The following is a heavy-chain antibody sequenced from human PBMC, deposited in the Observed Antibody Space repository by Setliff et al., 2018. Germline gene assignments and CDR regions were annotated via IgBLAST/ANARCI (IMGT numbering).Heavy chain of an antibody. CDR3: ARDLMAGGPFDH. J-gene: IGHJ4*02. D-gene: IGHD2-8*01. CDR2: IDISGTT. V-gene: IGHV4-4*07. CDR1: GGSISSHY. Sequence: LSLTCTVSGGSISSHYWNWIRQPAGEGLEWIGRIDISGTTNFNPSLKSRVTMSLDSSKNQFSLNLNSVTAADTAVYYCARDLMAGGPFDHWGQGIPVTV.